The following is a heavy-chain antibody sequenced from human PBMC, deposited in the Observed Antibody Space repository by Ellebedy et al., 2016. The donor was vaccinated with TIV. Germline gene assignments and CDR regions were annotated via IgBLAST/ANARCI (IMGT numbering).Heavy chain of an antibody. D-gene: IGHD5-18*01. Sequence: AASVQVSCKASGYTFTSHYMHWVRPAPGQGLEWMGIINPSGGFTSYAQKFQGRVLMTRDTSTSTVYMELSSLRSEDTAVYYCARVALDTAMDTTYYYSYYMDVWGKGTTVTISS. V-gene: IGHV1-46*01. CDR1: GYTFTSHY. J-gene: IGHJ6*03. CDR3: ARVALDTAMDTTYYYSYYMDV. CDR2: INPSGGFT.